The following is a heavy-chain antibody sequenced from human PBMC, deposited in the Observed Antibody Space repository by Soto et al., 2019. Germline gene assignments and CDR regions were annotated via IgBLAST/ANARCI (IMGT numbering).Heavy chain of an antibody. J-gene: IGHJ4*02. D-gene: IGHD6-19*01. V-gene: IGHV3-23*01. CDR1: GFTFSSYA. Sequence: PGGSLRLSCAASGFTFSSYAMSWVRQAPGKGLEWVSAISGSGGSTYYADSVKGRFTISRDNSKNTLYLQMNSLRAEDTAVYYCAKDISGGEQWLVHGLYFDYWGQGTLVTVSS. CDR3: AKDISGGEQWLVHGLYFDY. CDR2: ISGSGGST.